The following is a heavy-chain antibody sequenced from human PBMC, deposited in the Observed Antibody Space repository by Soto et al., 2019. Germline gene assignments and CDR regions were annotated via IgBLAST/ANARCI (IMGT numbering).Heavy chain of an antibody. CDR3: AKDDHITGTAYFDY. CDR2: ISGSGGST. Sequence: HPGGSLRLSCAASGFTFSSYAMSWVRQAPGKGLEWVSAISGSGGSTYYADSVKGRFTISRDNSKNTLYLQMNSLRAEDTAVYYCAKDDHITGTAYFDYWGQGTLVTVSS. J-gene: IGHJ4*02. CDR1: GFTFSSYA. V-gene: IGHV3-23*01. D-gene: IGHD1-20*01.